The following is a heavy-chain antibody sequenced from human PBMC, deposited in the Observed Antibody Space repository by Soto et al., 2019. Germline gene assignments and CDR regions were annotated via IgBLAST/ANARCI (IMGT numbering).Heavy chain of an antibody. CDR1: GFTFTDYY. Sequence: ASVKVSCKTSGFTFTDYYFHWVRQAPGQGLEWMGWMKPSKGDTKSSQKFQGRVIMTRDSSINTAYMELSRLGSDDTAVYYCGRSPNESEYGWVDHWGQGTLVTVSS. J-gene: IGHJ5*02. D-gene: IGHD1-1*01. CDR2: MKPSKGDT. V-gene: IGHV1-2*02. CDR3: GRSPNESEYGWVDH.